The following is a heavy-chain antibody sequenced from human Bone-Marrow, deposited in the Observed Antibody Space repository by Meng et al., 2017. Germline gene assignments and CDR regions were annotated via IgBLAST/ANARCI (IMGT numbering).Heavy chain of an antibody. D-gene: IGHD6-13*01. CDR1: GYTFTSYY. CDR3: ARDEDISAAGKLFGNY. J-gene: IGHJ4*02. CDR2: INPNSGGT. V-gene: IGHV1-2*06. Sequence: AQLVQAWSGVNKPGATGKVSCKASGYTFTSYYMHWVRQAPGQGLEWMGRINPNSGGTNYAQKFQGRVTMTRDTSISTAYMELSGLRSDDTAMYYCARDEDISAAGKLFGNYWGQGTLVTVSS.